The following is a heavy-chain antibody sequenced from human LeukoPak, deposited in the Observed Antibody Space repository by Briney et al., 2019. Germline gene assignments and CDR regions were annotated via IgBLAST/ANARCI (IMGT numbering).Heavy chain of an antibody. CDR1: GFTFTDYW. CDR2: INTDTRGT. CDR3: ARAGAYPFDN. Sequence: GESLRLSCAASGFTFTDYWMHWVRQAPGKGLVWVSIINTDTRGTYYADSVKGRFTISRDNAKSTLYLQMDSLRAEDTAVYYCARAGAYPFDNWGQGTLVTVSS. V-gene: IGHV3-74*01. J-gene: IGHJ4*02. D-gene: IGHD3-16*01.